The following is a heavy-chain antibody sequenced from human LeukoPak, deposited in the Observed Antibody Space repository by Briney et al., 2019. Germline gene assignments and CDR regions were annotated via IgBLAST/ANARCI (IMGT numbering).Heavy chain of an antibody. D-gene: IGHD3-10*01. CDR1: GGTFSSHA. V-gene: IGHV1-69*06. Sequence: EASVKVSCKASGGTFSSHAISWVRQAPGQGLEWMGRIIPIFGTANYAQKFQGRVTITADKSTSTAYMELSSLRSEDTAVYYCARGHRFGGSGSYFDYWGQGTLVTVSS. J-gene: IGHJ4*02. CDR3: ARGHRFGGSGSYFDY. CDR2: IIPIFGTA.